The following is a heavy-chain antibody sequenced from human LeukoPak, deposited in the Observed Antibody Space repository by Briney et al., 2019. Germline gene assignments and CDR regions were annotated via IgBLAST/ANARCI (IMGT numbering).Heavy chain of an antibody. D-gene: IGHD6-19*01. J-gene: IGHJ5*02. Sequence: GGSLRLSCAASGFTFSDYYMSWIRQAPGKGLEWVSYISSSSSYTNYADPVKGRFTISRDNAKNSLYLQMNSLRAEDTAVYYCARMEYSSGWSSWFDPWGQGTLVTVSS. CDR1: GFTFSDYY. CDR2: ISSSSSYT. CDR3: ARMEYSSGWSSWFDP. V-gene: IGHV3-11*06.